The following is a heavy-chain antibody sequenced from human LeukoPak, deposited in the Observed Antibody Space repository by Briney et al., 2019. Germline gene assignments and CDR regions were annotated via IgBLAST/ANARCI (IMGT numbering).Heavy chain of an antibody. Sequence: SETLSLTCTVSGGSISSSSYYWGWIRQPPGKGLEWIGSIYYSGSTNYNPSLKSRVTISVDTSKNQFSLKLSSVTAADTAVYYCAREGGIAAAGLDYWGQGTLVTVSS. D-gene: IGHD6-13*01. CDR2: IYYSGST. J-gene: IGHJ4*02. CDR1: GGSISSSSYY. V-gene: IGHV4-39*07. CDR3: AREGGIAAAGLDY.